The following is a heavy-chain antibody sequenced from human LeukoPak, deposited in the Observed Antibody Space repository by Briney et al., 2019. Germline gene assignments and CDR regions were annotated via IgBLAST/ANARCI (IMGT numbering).Heavy chain of an antibody. CDR1: GYTFTSYD. CDR2: MNPNSGNT. J-gene: IGHJ6*02. D-gene: IGHD6-6*01. CDR3: ARGEYSSFDSTSDVYYYYGMDV. V-gene: IGHV1-8*01. Sequence: ASVKVSCKASGYTFTSYDINWVRQATGQGLEWMGWMNPNSGNTGYAQKFQGRVTMTRNTSISTAYMELSSLRSEDTAVYYCARGEYSSFDSTSDVYYYYGMDVWGQGTTVTVSS.